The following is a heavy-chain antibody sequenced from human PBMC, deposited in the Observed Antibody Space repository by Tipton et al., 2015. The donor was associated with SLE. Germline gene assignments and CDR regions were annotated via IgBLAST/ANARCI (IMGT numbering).Heavy chain of an antibody. Sequence: SLRLSCAASGFTFGDYYMSWIRQAPGKGLEWISYISGTVTTIYYADSVKGRFTVSRDNAQNALYLQMNGLRAEDTAVYFCARDRMTILGLVIGPPDAFDVWGQGTMVTVS. D-gene: IGHD3/OR15-3a*01. CDR2: ISGTVTTI. CDR1: GFTFGDYY. V-gene: IGHV3-11*01. CDR3: ARDRMTILGLVIGPPDAFDV. J-gene: IGHJ3*01.